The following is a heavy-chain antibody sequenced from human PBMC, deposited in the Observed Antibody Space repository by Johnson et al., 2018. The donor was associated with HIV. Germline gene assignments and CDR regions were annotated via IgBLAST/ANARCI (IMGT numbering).Heavy chain of an antibody. Sequence: MQLVESGGGVVQPGRSLRLSCAASGFTFSSYGMHWVRQATGKGLEWVSAIGTAGDTYYPGSVKGRFTISRDNAKNSLYLQMNSLRAEDTAVYYCAREEEWELTLVGVGAFDIWGQGTMVTVSS. CDR1: GFTFSSYG. V-gene: IGHV3-13*01. D-gene: IGHD1-26*01. CDR2: IGTAGDT. CDR3: AREEEWELTLVGVGAFDI. J-gene: IGHJ3*02.